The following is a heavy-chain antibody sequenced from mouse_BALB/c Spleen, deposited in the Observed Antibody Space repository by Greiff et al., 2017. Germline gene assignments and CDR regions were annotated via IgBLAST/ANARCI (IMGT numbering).Heavy chain of an antibody. CDR2: IWGDGST. CDR3: ARERGYYRYEGYYAMDY. Sequence: VKVVESGPGLVAPSQSLSITCTVSGFSLTSYGVNWVRQPPGKGLEWLGMIWGDGSTDYNSALKSRLSISKDNSKSQVFLKMNSLQTDDTARYYCARERGYYRYEGYYAMDYWGQGTSVTVSS. CDR1: GFSLTSYG. D-gene: IGHD2-14*01. V-gene: IGHV2-6-7*01. J-gene: IGHJ4*01.